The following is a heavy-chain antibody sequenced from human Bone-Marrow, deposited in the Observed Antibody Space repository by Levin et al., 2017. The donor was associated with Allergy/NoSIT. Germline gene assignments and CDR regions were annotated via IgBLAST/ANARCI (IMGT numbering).Heavy chain of an antibody. J-gene: IGHJ6*02. D-gene: IGHD4-23*01. V-gene: IGHV1-8*01. CDR1: GYTFTSYD. CDR2: MNPNSGNT. CDR3: ARGLFVAATVVTQAAPNYYYGMDV. Sequence: VASVKVSFKASGYTFTSYDINWVRQATGQGLEWMGWMNPNSGNTGYAQKFQGRVTMTRNTSISTAYMELSSLRSEDTAVYYCARGLFVAATVVTQAAPNYYYGMDVWGQGTTVTVSS.